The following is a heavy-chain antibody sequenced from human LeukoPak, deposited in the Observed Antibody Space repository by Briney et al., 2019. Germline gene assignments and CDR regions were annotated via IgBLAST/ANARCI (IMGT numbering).Heavy chain of an antibody. CDR3: ARANSYYYGSGIRYYWFDP. J-gene: IGHJ5*02. CDR1: GFTFSSYW. D-gene: IGHD3-10*01. CDR2: IKQDGSEN. Sequence: GGSLRLSCAASGFTFSSYWLSWVRQAPGKGLGWVANIKQDGSENYYVDSVKGRFTISRDNARDSFYLQRSSPRAQDTPVYYCARANSYYYGSGIRYYWFDPWGQGTLVTVSS. V-gene: IGHV3-7*04.